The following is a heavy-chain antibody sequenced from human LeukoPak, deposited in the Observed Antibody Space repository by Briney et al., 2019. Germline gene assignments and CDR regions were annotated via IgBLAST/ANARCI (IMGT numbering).Heavy chain of an antibody. CDR3: ARVNYYDSSGYYVDAFDI. V-gene: IGHV1-2*02. D-gene: IGHD3-22*01. Sequence: GASVTVSCKASGYTFTGYYMHWVRQAPGQGLEWMGWINPNSGGTNYAQKFQGRVTMTRDTSISTDYMELSRLRSDDTAVYYCARVNYYDSSGYYVDAFDIWGQGTMVTVSS. CDR2: INPNSGGT. CDR1: GYTFTGYY. J-gene: IGHJ3*02.